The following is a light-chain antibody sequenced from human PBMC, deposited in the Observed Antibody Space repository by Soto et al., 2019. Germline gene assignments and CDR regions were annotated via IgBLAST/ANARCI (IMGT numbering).Light chain of an antibody. J-gene: IGKJ2*01. V-gene: IGKV1-5*03. CDR3: QQYNGYPHT. CDR1: QSISTW. Sequence: DIQMTQSPSTLSASVGDRVTITCRASQSISTWLACDQQKPGKAPKLLIYKASSLRNGVPSRFSGSGSGTEFTLTIYSLQTDDFASYYCQQYNGYPHTFGQGTKLEIK. CDR2: KAS.